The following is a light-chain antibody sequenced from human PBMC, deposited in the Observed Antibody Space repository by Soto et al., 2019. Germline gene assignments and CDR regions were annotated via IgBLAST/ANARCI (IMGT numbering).Light chain of an antibody. CDR1: QSVSDN. V-gene: IGKV3-15*01. CDR3: QQYNNWPIT. J-gene: IGKJ5*01. CDR2: GAS. Sequence: EIVMTQSSATLSVSPGERATLSCRASQSVSDNLAWYQQKPGQAPRLFIYGASARATGIPARFSGSGSGTEFTLTISSLQSEDFAVYYCQQYNNWPITFGQGTRLEIK.